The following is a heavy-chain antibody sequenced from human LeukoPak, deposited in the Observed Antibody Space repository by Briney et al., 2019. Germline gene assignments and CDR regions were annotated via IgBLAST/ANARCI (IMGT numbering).Heavy chain of an antibody. D-gene: IGHD2-15*01. J-gene: IGHJ6*02. CDR3: AREYCSGGSCEVGDYYGMDV. CDR1: GASIRSGDYY. Sequence: SETLSLTCTVSGASIRSGDYYWSWIRQPPGKGLEWIGYIYYSGSTYYNPSLKSRVTISVDTSKNQFSLKLSSVTAADTAVYYCAREYCSGGSCEVGDYYGMDVWGQGTTVTVSS. V-gene: IGHV4-30-4*01. CDR2: IYYSGST.